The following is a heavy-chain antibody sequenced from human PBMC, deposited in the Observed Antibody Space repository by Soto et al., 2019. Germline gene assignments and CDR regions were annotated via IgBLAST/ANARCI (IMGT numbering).Heavy chain of an antibody. CDR2: ISGSGGST. V-gene: IGHV3-23*01. D-gene: IGHD1-26*01. CDR3: AKDPLLDSTVGATEY. J-gene: IGHJ4*02. CDR1: GFTFSTHA. Sequence: PWGSLKLSCAASGFTFSTHAMRWDRQAPGKGLEWVSAISGSGGSTYYADSVKGRFTISRDNSKNTLYLQMNSLRAEDTAVYYCAKDPLLDSTVGATEYWGQGTLGTVSS.